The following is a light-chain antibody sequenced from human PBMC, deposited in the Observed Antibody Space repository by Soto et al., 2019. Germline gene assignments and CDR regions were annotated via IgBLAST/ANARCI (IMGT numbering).Light chain of an antibody. CDR3: SSYTSSSTLAV. CDR1: SSDVGGYNY. CDR2: DVS. J-gene: IGLJ1*01. V-gene: IGLV2-14*01. Sequence: QSALTQPASVSGSPGQSITLSCTGTSSDVGGYNYVSWYQQHPGKAPKLMIYDVSNRPSGVSTRFSGSKSGNTASLTISGLQAEDEADYYCSSYTSSSTLAVFGTGTKLTVL.